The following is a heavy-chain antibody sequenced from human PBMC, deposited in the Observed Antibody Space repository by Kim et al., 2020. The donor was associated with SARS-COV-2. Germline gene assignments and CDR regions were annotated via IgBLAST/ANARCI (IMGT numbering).Heavy chain of an antibody. D-gene: IGHD4-17*01. V-gene: IGHV4-34*01. Sequence: SETLSLTCAVYGGSFSGYYWSWIRQPPGKGLEWIGEINHSGSTNYNPSLKSRVTISVDTSKNQFSLKLSSVTAADTAVYYCARGRNYGDYVRDSVLDVWGQGTTVTVSS. J-gene: IGHJ6*02. CDR1: GGSFSGYY. CDR3: ARGRNYGDYVRDSVLDV. CDR2: INHSGST.